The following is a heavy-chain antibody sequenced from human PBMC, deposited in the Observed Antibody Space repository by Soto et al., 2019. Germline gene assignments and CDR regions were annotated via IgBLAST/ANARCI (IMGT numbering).Heavy chain of an antibody. CDR3: ARGYRQSGYSSSWVFDY. CDR2: MYYSGST. D-gene: IGHD6-13*01. CDR1: GGSINSGGYY. Sequence: QVQLRESGPGLVKPSQTLSLTCTVSGGSINSGGYYWNWIRQHPGKGLEWIGYMYYSGSTYYNPCVRSRVMMSAGTAKNHFSLKLSSVTAADTAVYFCARGYRQSGYSSSWVFDYWGQGTLVNVSS. J-gene: IGHJ4*02. V-gene: IGHV4-31*03.